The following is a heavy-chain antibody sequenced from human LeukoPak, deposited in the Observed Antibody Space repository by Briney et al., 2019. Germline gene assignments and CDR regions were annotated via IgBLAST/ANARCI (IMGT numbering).Heavy chain of an antibody. CDR1: GFSFSGYG. V-gene: IGHV3-30*02. CDR3: AKDSYSSSYDY. CDR2: IQYDGTQ. D-gene: IGHD6-13*01. Sequence: GGSPRLSCAASGFSFSGYGMHWVRQAPGKGLEWVTYIQYDGTQYYADSVRGRFTISRDNSKNTLYLQMNSLRAEDTAVYYCAKDSYSSSYDYWGQGTLVTVSS. J-gene: IGHJ4*02.